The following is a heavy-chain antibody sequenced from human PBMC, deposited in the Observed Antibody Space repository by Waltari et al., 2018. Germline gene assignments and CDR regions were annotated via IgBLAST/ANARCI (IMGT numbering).Heavy chain of an antibody. CDR3: ARYSGSYDY. D-gene: IGHD1-26*01. J-gene: IGHJ4*02. CDR2: IRSKAYGGTT. V-gene: IGHV3-49*04. Sequence: EVQLVESGGGLVQPGRSLSLSCTASGFTFGDYAMSWVRQAPGKGREWVGFIRSKAYGGTTEYAASVKGRFTISRDDSKSIAYLQMNSLKTEDTAVYYCARYSGSYDYWGQGTLVTVSS. CDR1: GFTFGDYA.